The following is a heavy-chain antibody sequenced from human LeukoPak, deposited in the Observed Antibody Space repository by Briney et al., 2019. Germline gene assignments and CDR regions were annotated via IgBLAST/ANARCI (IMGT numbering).Heavy chain of an antibody. Sequence: ASVKVSCKASGYTFNDYYIHWVRQAPGQGLEWMGWINSKSGGTNYAQKFQGRVTLTRDTSISTVYMELSRLRSDDRAVYYCARIGGRGYSYGTFDYWGQGTLVTVSS. V-gene: IGHV1-2*02. D-gene: IGHD5-18*01. J-gene: IGHJ4*02. CDR2: INSKSGGT. CDR1: GYTFNDYY. CDR3: ARIGGRGYSYGTFDY.